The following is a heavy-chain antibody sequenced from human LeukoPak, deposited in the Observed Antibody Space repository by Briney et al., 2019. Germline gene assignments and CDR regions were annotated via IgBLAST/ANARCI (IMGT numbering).Heavy chain of an antibody. V-gene: IGHV4-59*01. J-gene: IGHJ4*02. CDR1: GGSISNYY. Sequence: SETLSLTCTVSGGSISNYYWNWIRQPPGKGLEWIGYIYYTGSTKYNPFLKSRVTISVDTSKKQFSLKLSSVTAADTAVYYCARVSVHGYSDYWGQGTLVTVSS. CDR2: IYYTGST. CDR3: ARVSVHGYSDY. D-gene: IGHD3-10*01.